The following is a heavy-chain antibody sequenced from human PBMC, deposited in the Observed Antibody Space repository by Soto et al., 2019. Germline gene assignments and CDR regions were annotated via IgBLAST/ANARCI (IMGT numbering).Heavy chain of an antibody. CDR1: GYTFTSYD. Sequence: GASVKVSCKASGYTFTSYDINWVRQATGQGLEWMGWMNPNSGDTGYAQKFQGRVTMTRNTSISTAYMELSSLRSEDTAVYYCATPHTGSGWYGAFDIWGQGTMVTVSS. J-gene: IGHJ3*02. D-gene: IGHD6-19*01. CDR2: MNPNSGDT. CDR3: ATPHTGSGWYGAFDI. V-gene: IGHV1-8*01.